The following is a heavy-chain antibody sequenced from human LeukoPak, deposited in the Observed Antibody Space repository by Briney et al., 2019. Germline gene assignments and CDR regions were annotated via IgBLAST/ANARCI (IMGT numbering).Heavy chain of an antibody. CDR1: GFSFSRYS. CDR2: ISSDGSTI. V-gene: IGHV3-48*04. D-gene: IGHD2-8*01. CDR3: VREGACNGVCAFDI. Sequence: GGSLRLSCTASGFSFSRYSMNWVRQAPGKGLEWISYISSDGSTIYYADSVKGRFTISRGNAKNSLYLQMNSLRAEDTAVYYCVREGACNGVCAFDIWGQGTMVTVSS. J-gene: IGHJ3*02.